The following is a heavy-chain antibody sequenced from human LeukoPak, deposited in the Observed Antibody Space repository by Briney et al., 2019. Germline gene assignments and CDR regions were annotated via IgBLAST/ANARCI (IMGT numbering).Heavy chain of an antibody. CDR1: GFTFDDYA. CDR3: ARDTSSWDLFDY. J-gene: IGHJ4*02. Sequence: GGSLRLSCAASGFTFDDYAMHWVRQAPGKGLEWVSGISWNSGSIGYADSVKGRFTISRDNAKNSLYLQMNSLRAEDTALYYCARDTSSWDLFDYWGQGTLVTVSS. D-gene: IGHD2-15*01. V-gene: IGHV3-9*01. CDR2: ISWNSGSI.